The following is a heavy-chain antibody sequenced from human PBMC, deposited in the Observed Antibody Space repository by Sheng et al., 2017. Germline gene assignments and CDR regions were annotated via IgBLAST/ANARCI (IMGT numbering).Heavy chain of an antibody. Sequence: QLQLQESGPGLVKPSETLSLTCTVSGGSISSSSYYWGWIRQPPGKGLEWIGSIYYSGSTYYNPSLKSRVTISVDTSKNQFSLKLSSVTAADTAVYYCARDRGGYGSGSWNNWFDPWGQGTLVTVSS. J-gene: IGHJ5*02. V-gene: IGHV4-39*07. CDR3: ARDRGGYGSGSWNNWFDP. D-gene: IGHD3-10*01. CDR2: IYYSGST. CDR1: GGSISSSSYY.